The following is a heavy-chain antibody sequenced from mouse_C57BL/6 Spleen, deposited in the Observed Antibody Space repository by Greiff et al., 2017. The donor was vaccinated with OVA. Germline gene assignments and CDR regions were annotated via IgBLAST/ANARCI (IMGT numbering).Heavy chain of an antibody. CDR2: IDPSDSYT. J-gene: IGHJ4*01. CDR1: GYTFTSYW. CDR3: ARRGGNYFVYAMDY. D-gene: IGHD2-1*01. V-gene: IGHV1-50*01. Sequence: QVQLQQPGAELVKPGASVKLSCKASGYTFTSYWMQWVKQRPGQGLEWIGEIDPSDSYTNYNQKFKGKATLTVDTSSSTAYMQLSSLTSEDSAVYYCARRGGNYFVYAMDYWGQGTSVTVSS.